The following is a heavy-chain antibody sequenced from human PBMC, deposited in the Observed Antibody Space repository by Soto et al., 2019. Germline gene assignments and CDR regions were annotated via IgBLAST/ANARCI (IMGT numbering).Heavy chain of an antibody. V-gene: IGHV3-48*02. CDR3: ARPSPQGNGMDV. CDR2: ISSGSSTI. CDR1: GFTFRSYS. J-gene: IGHJ6*02. Sequence: RGFLRLPCPAYGFTFRSYSITWVRQAPGKGLERVSYISSGSSTIYYADSVEGRFTISSHNAKTSLYLHMYGRRDEDTAVYYCARPSPQGNGMDVWGQGTAVTVSS.